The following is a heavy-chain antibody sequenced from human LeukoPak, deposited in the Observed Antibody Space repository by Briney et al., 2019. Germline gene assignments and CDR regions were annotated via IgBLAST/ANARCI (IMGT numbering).Heavy chain of an antibody. V-gene: IGHV3-73*01. CDR2: IRDKANSYAT. CDR3: TRMGSTGYDDY. CDR1: GFTFSGSA. Sequence: GGSLRLSCAVSGFTFSGSAMHWVRQASGKGLEWVGRIRDKANSYATTYAASVKGRFTMSGDDSENTAYLQMNSLKTEDTAVYYCTRMGSTGYDDYWGQGTLVTVSS. D-gene: IGHD5-12*01. J-gene: IGHJ4*02.